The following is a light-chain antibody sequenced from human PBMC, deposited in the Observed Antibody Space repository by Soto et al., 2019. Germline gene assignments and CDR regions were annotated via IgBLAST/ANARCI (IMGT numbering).Light chain of an antibody. CDR1: SSDVGAYNY. Sequence: QSALTQPRSVSGSPGQSVTISCTGTSSDVGAYNYVSWYQQHPGKAPKLILFDVRERPSGVPDRFSGSKFGNTASLTISGLQAEDEAEYFCCSYAGSYTGVFGGGTKLTVL. CDR3: CSYAGSYTGV. J-gene: IGLJ3*02. CDR2: DVR. V-gene: IGLV2-11*01.